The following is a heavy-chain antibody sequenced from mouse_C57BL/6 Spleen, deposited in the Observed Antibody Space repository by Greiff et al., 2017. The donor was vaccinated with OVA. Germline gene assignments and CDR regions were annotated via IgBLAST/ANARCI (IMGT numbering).Heavy chain of an antibody. CDR2: INYDGSST. CDR3: ARPLYYDCDGGYFDV. Sequence: EVHLVESEGGLVQPGSSMKLSCTASGFTFSDYYMAWVRQVPEKGLEWVANINYDGSSTYYLDSLKSRFIFSRDNAQNILYLQMSSLKSEDTATYYCARPLYYDCDGGYFDVWGTGTTVTVSS. CDR1: GFTFSDYY. V-gene: IGHV5-16*01. J-gene: IGHJ1*03. D-gene: IGHD2-4*01.